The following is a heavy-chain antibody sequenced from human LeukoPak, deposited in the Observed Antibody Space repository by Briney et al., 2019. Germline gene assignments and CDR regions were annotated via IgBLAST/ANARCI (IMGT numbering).Heavy chain of an antibody. Sequence: GGSLRLSCAASGFTFSSYVMHWVRQAPGTGLEWVGVILSDGSNKWYADSVKGRFTISRDNSKNTLYLQMSSLTAEDTAVYYCAKDNVKVTTIRRVPHYMDVWGKGATVTISS. CDR3: AKDNVKVTTIRRVPHYMDV. CDR1: GFTFSSYV. V-gene: IGHV3-30*04. CDR2: ILSDGSNK. J-gene: IGHJ6*03. D-gene: IGHD5-12*01.